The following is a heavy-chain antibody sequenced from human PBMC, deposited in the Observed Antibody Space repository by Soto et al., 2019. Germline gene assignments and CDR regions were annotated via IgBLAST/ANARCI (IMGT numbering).Heavy chain of an antibody. Sequence: SETLSLTCTVSGGSISSNYWSWIRQPPGKGLEWIGYIFHSGSTTYNPSLKSRVTMSVDTSKNQFSLNLSSVTAADTAVYYCARVDYDFWSGYYMIDYWGQGTLVT. V-gene: IGHV4-59*01. J-gene: IGHJ4*02. CDR3: ARVDYDFWSGYYMIDY. D-gene: IGHD3-3*01. CDR2: IFHSGST. CDR1: GGSISSNY.